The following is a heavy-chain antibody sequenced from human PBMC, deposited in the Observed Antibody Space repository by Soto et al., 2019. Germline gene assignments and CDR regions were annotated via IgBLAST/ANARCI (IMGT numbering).Heavy chain of an antibody. CDR3: ARDHVRDGSGSYPPRASWFDP. CDR2: IYHSGST. D-gene: IGHD3-10*01. CDR1: GYSISSGYY. V-gene: IGHV4-38-2*02. J-gene: IGHJ5*02. Sequence: PSETLSLTCAVSGYSISSGYYWGWIRQPPGKGLEWIGSIYHSGSTYYNPSLKSRVTISVDTSKNQFSLKLSSVTAADTAVYYCARDHVRDGSGSYPPRASWFDPWGQGTLITVSS.